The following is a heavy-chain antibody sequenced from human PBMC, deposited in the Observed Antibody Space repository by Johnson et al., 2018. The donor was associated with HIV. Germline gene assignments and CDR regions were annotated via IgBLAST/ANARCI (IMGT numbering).Heavy chain of an antibody. J-gene: IGHJ3*02. D-gene: IGHD5-18*01. CDR2: ISYDGSNK. Sequence: QVKLVESGGGLVKPGGSLRLSCAASGLTFSSYAIHWVRQAPGKGLEWVAGISYDGSNKYYADSVKGRFTISRDNSKNTLYLQMNSLRAEDTAVYYCAKEDGYSYGSDAFDIWGQGTMVTVSS. CDR1: GLTFSSYA. CDR3: AKEDGYSYGSDAFDI. V-gene: IGHV3-30-3*01.